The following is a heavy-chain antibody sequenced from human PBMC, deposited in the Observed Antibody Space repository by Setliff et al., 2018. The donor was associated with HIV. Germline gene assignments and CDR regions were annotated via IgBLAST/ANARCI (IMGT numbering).Heavy chain of an antibody. D-gene: IGHD2-8*01. Sequence: GGSLRLSCAASGFTVSTNYMTWVRQAPGEGLEWVSLIYSNGDTYYADSVKGRFIIYRDNSRNTLYLQMYGLRAEDTAMYYCARQNGALNYWGQGTLVTVSS. CDR1: GFTVSTNY. J-gene: IGHJ4*02. CDR3: ARQNGALNY. V-gene: IGHV3-66*04. CDR2: IYSNGDT.